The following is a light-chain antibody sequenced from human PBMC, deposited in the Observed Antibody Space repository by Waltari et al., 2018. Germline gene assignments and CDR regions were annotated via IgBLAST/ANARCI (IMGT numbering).Light chain of an antibody. J-gene: IGLJ3*02. Sequence: QSALPQPPSASGSPGQSVTISCTGTSSDVGASNYVPWYQKHPGKAPKLIIYNVTERPSGVPNRFSGSKSGNTASLTVSGLQADDEADYYCSSFAGSDNLGVFGGGTKLTVL. V-gene: IGLV2-8*01. CDR1: SSDVGASNY. CDR2: NVT. CDR3: SSFAGSDNLGV.